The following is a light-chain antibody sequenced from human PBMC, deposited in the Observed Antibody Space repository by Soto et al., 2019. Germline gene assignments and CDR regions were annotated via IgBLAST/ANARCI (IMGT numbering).Light chain of an antibody. V-gene: IGLV3-21*02. CDR2: DNG. J-gene: IGLJ1*01. Sequence: SYELTQPPSVSVAPGQTARIACGGSNIGSTSVHWYQQKPGQAPVLVVYDNGARPSMIPERFSGSNSGNTATLTITRVEAGDEADYYCHVWASSGDHPKNVFGSGTKVTVL. CDR3: HVWASSGDHPKNV. CDR1: NIGSTS.